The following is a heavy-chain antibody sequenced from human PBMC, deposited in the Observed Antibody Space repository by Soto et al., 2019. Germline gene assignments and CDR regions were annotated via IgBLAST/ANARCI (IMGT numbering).Heavy chain of an antibody. CDR1: GFTFSNYG. CDR2: ISYNGINK. D-gene: IGHD6-13*01. J-gene: IGHJ5*01. CDR3: AKSAPADGIEDS. V-gene: IGHV3-30*18. Sequence: QVQLVESGGGVVQPGRSLRLSCAASGFTFSNYGMHWVRQPPGKGLEWVAVISYNGINKYYADSVRGRFTISRDNSKSTLYLQMNSLRAEDTAVYYCAKSAPADGIEDSWGQGTLVTVTS.